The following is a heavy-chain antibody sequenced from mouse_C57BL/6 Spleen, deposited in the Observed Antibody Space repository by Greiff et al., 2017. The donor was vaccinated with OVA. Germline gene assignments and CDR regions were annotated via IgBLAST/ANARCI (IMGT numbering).Heavy chain of an antibody. D-gene: IGHD2-3*01. V-gene: IGHV5-4*03. CDR3: ARGDGSWFAY. CDR2: ISDGGSYT. Sequence: EVKLQESGGGLVKPGGSLKLSCAASGFTFSSYAMSWVRQTPEKRLEWVATISDGGSYTYYPDNVKGRFTISRDNAKNNLYLQMSHLKSEDTAMYYCARGDGSWFAYWGQGTLVTVSA. CDR1: GFTFSSYA. J-gene: IGHJ3*01.